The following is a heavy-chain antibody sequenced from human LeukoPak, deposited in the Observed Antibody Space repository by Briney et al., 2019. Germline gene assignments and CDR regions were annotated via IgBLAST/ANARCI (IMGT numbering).Heavy chain of an antibody. Sequence: GGSLRLSCAASGFTVSSNYMSWVRQAPGKGLEWVSVIYSGGSTYYADSVKSRFTISRDNSKNTLYLQMNSLRAEDTAVYYCARDRARYCSSTSCYLYHGMDVWGQGTTVTVSS. D-gene: IGHD2-2*01. CDR3: ARDRARYCSSTSCYLYHGMDV. J-gene: IGHJ6*02. CDR2: IYSGGST. CDR1: GFTVSSNY. V-gene: IGHV3-53*01.